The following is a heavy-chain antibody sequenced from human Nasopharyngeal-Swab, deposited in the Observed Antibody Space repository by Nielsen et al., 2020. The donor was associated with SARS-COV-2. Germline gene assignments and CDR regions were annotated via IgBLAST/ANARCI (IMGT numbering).Heavy chain of an antibody. CDR2: INPSGGST. D-gene: IGHD2-21*02. V-gene: IGHV1-46*01. CDR1: GYTFTSYY. Sequence: ASVKVSCKASGYTFTSYYMHWVRQAPGQGLEWMGIINPSGGSTSYAQKFQGRVTMTRDTSTSTVYMELSSLRSEDTAVYYCARCSAVTAGYYGMDVWGQGAPVTVSS. CDR3: ARCSAVTAGYYGMDV. J-gene: IGHJ6*02.